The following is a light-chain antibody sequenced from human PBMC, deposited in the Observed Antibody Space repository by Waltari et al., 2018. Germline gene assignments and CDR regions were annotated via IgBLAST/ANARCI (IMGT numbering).Light chain of an antibody. J-gene: IGKJ5*01. V-gene: IGKV3-15*01. CDR1: QSVSSN. CDR3: QQYSNRPPIT. CDR2: GAS. Sequence: EIAMTQSPATLSVSPGDRVTLSSRASQSVSSNLAWYQQKPGQVPRLLIYGASTRATGISARFSGSGSGTEFTLTISSLQSEDIAVYFCQQYSNRPPITFGQGTRLEIK.